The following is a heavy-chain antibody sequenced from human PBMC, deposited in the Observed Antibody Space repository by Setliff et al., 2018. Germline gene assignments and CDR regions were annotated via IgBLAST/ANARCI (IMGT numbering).Heavy chain of an antibody. Sequence: PGGSLRLSCSASGFTFSVYAMSWVRQAPGKGLEWVATIFGSGANTYYADSVKGRFTISRDNSKNTLYLQMNTLRVEDTALYYCARGGCSATSCLDYWGQGILVTVSS. CDR3: ARGGCSATSCLDY. CDR1: GFTFSVYA. J-gene: IGHJ4*02. V-gene: IGHV3-23*01. CDR2: IFGSGANT. D-gene: IGHD2-2*01.